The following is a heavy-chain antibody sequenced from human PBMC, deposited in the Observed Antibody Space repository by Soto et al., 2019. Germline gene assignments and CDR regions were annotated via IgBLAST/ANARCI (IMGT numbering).Heavy chain of an antibody. D-gene: IGHD2-8*02. J-gene: IGHJ4*02. CDR2: ISPFNGNT. CDR3: ARDKITGLFDY. Sequence: ASVKVSCKSSGYPFAHYGITWVRQAPGQGPEWMGWISPFNGNTNYGQTLQGRVTLTTDTSTSTVYMELRSLRSDDTAVYYCARDKITGLFDYWGQGTLVTVSS. CDR1: GYPFAHYG. V-gene: IGHV1-18*01.